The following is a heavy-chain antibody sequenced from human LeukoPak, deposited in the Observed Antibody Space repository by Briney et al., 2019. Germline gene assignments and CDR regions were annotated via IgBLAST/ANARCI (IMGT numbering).Heavy chain of an antibody. V-gene: IGHV3-23*01. Sequence: GGSLRLSCAASGLTFSSYAMSWVRQAPGKGLEWVSTISASGGSTSYADSVKGRFTISRDNSKNTLYLQMNSLRAEDTAVYYCGKVGKYCSTASCYIDNWGQGTLVTVSS. CDR1: GLTFSSYA. D-gene: IGHD2-2*02. J-gene: IGHJ4*02. CDR3: GKVGKYCSTASCYIDN. CDR2: ISASGGST.